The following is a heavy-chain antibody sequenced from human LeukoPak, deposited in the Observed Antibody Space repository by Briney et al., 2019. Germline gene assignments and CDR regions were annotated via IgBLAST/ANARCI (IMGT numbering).Heavy chain of an antibody. CDR2: INHSGST. V-gene: IGHV4-34*01. J-gene: IGHJ5*02. CDR1: GGSFSGYY. CDR3: ARENSSSSCWFDP. Sequence: SETLSLTCAVYGGSFSGYYWSWIRQPPGKGLEWIGEINHSGSTNYNPFLKSRVTISVDTSKNQFSLKLSSVTAADTAVYYCARENSSSSCWFDPWGQGTLVTVSS. D-gene: IGHD6-6*01.